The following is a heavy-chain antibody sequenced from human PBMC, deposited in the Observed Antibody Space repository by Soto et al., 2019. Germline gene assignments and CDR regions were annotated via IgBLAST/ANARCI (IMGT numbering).Heavy chain of an antibody. J-gene: IGHJ4*02. CDR3: ARESEDLTSNFDY. CDR1: GFTFTRYS. CDR2: ISSTTNYI. V-gene: IGHV3-21*06. Sequence: GGSLRLSCAASGFTFTRYSMNWVRRAPGKGLEWVSSISSTTNYIYYGDSMKGRFTISRDNAKNSLYLEMNSLRAEDTAVFYCARESEDLTSNFDYWGQGTLVTVSS.